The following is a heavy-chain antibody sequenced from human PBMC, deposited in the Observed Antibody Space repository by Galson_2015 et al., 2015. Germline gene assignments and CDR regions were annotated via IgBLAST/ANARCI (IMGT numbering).Heavy chain of an antibody. D-gene: IGHD6-19*01. Sequence: QSGAEVKKPGESLQISCKGSGYSFTSYWIGWVRQMPGKGLEWMGIIYPGDSDTRYSPSFQGQVTISADKSISTAYLQWSSLKASDTAMYYCARHLRAGSSGWYDWFDPWGQGTLVTVSS. V-gene: IGHV5-51*01. CDR2: IYPGDSDT. J-gene: IGHJ5*02. CDR3: ARHLRAGSSGWYDWFDP. CDR1: GYSFTSYW.